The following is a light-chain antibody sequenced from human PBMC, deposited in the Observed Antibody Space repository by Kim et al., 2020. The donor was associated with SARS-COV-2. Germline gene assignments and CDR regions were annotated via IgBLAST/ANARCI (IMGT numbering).Light chain of an antibody. CDR3: QKYNNVPLT. V-gene: IGKV1-27*01. CDR1: EGTGDY. Sequence: ASVGDRVTITCRASEGTGDYVAWYQQKPGKLPHLLISGASLLEEEVPSRFSGSRSGTHYTLTISGLQPEDVATYYCQKYNNVPLTFGGGTKVEIK. J-gene: IGKJ4*01. CDR2: GAS.